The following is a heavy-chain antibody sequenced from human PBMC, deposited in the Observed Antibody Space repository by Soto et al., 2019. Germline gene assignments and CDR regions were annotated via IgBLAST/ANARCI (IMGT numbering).Heavy chain of an antibody. V-gene: IGHV4-34*01. CDR2: VNHSGIV. Sequence: ETLSLTCGVYGGSFNGYYWTWIRQPPGKGLEWIGEVNHSGIVNYNPSLKRRVTISVDTSKNQFSLKWRSVTAADTAVYYCARGNDYYYDSSGSYDYWGQGTLVTVSS. J-gene: IGHJ4*02. CDR1: GGSFNGYY. CDR3: ARGNDYYYDSSGSYDY. D-gene: IGHD3-22*01.